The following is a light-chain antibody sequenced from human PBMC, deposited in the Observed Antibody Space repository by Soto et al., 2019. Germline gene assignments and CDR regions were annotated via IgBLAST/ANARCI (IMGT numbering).Light chain of an antibody. CDR1: QSVLHSSKNKNY. CDR2: WAS. CDR3: QQYHTTPLLT. J-gene: IGKJ4*01. Sequence: DIVMTQSPDSLAVSLGERATINCKSSQSVLHSSKNKNYLVGYQVKPGQPPRLLIYWASTRESGVPDRFSGSGSATDFTLTIISLQAEDVADYYCQQYHTTPLLTFGGVTKVEIK. V-gene: IGKV4-1*01.